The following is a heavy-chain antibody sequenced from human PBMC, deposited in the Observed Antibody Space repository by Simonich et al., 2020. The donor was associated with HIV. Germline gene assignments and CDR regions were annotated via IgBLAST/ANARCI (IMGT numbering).Heavy chain of an antibody. CDR3: ARRLSKLSRNQRPDAFDI. D-gene: IGHD5-18*01. CDR1: GGSFSGYY. J-gene: IGHJ3*02. CDR2: INHSGST. Sequence: QALLKQWGTGLLKPSETLSLTCAVYGGSFSGYYWSWIRQPQGKGLELIGEINHSGSTNYNPSLKSRVTISVDTSKNQFSLKLSAVTAAATAVYYCARRLSKLSRNQRPDAFDIWGQGTMVTVSS. V-gene: IGHV4-34*01.